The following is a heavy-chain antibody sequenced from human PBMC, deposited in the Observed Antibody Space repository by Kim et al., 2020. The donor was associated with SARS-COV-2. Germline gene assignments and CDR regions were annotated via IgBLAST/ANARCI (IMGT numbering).Heavy chain of an antibody. J-gene: IGHJ4*02. V-gene: IGHV3-23*01. Sequence: GGSLRLSCAASGFTFANYAMTWVRQAPGKGLEWVSVIGTGYDTYYADSVKGRFTISRDNSKNTVYLQMNSLRLEDTAVYYCAKGGSTMQNDYWGQGSLVTVSS. D-gene: IGHD3-10*01. CDR1: GFTFANYA. CDR2: IGTGYDT. CDR3: AKGGSTMQNDY.